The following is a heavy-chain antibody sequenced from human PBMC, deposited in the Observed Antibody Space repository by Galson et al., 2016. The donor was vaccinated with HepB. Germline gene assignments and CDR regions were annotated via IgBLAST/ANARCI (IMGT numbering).Heavy chain of an antibody. CDR1: GFTFNTYS. D-gene: IGHD3-3*01. CDR3: ARDFSPQSYDFWSGYYWYNDGKDV. V-gene: IGHV3-21*01. CDR2: ITGTGSYI. J-gene: IGHJ6*02. Sequence: SLRLSCAASGFTFNTYSMNWVRQAPGKGLEWVSSITGTGSYILSADSVKGRFTISRDNTKNSLYLQMNSLRAEDTGVYYCARDFSPQSYDFWSGYYWYNDGKDVWGQGTTVTVSS.